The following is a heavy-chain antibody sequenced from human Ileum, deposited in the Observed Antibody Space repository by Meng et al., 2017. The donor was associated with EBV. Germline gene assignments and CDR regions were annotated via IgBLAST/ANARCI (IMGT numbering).Heavy chain of an antibody. J-gene: IGHJ2*01. CDR2: INTHTGNP. D-gene: IGHD3-22*01. CDR1: GYTFINYA. CDR3: ARGGPYPDSSGFHWYFDI. Sequence: QVQLVQSGSELKKPXXSVQVSCKASGYTFINYAINWVRQAPGQGLEWMGWINTHTGNPTYGQGFTGRFVLSSDTSVSTANLQISSLKAEDTAVYYCARGGPYPDSSGFHWYFDIWGRGTRVTVSS. V-gene: IGHV7-4-1*02.